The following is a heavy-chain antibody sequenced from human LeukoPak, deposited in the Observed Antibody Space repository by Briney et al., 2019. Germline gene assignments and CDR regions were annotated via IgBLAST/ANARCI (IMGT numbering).Heavy chain of an antibody. V-gene: IGHV4-38-2*02. CDR1: SYSISSGYY. CDR2: IYHSGST. CDR3: ARAPLRVGATFDY. D-gene: IGHD1-26*01. J-gene: IGHJ4*02. Sequence: SETLSLTCTVSSYSISSGYYWGWIRQPPGKGLEWIGSIYHSGSTYYNPSLKSRVTISVDTSKNQFSLKLSSVTAADTAVYYCARAPLRVGATFDYWGQGTLVTVSS.